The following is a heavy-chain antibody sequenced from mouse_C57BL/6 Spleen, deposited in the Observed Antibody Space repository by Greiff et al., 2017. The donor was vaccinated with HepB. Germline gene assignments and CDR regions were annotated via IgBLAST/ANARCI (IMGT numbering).Heavy chain of an antibody. J-gene: IGHJ2*01. D-gene: IGHD1-1*01. CDR3: ARGYYGSSGNFDY. CDR2: LDPSDSYT. CDR1: GYTFTSYW. V-gene: IGHV1-69*01. Sequence: QVQLQQPGAELVMPVASVKLSCKASGYTFTSYWMHWVYPCPGPGLEWIGELDPSDSYTNYNQKFKGKSTLTVDKSSSTAYMPLSSLTSEDSAVYYCARGYYGSSGNFDYWGQGTTLTVSS.